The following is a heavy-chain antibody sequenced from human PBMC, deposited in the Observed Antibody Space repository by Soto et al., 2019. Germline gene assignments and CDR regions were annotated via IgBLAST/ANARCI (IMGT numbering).Heavy chain of an antibody. CDR3: VRQGYGDYPKDFDI. CDR1: GGSIISYTYY. J-gene: IGHJ3*02. V-gene: IGHV4-39*01. CDR2: GSYSGRT. D-gene: IGHD4-17*01. Sequence: SETLSLTCTVSGGSIISYTYYWGWIRQSPGKGLEWIGSGSYSGRTHYNPSLKSRVTVSVDTSKSQFSLKVTSVTAADTAVYYCVRQGYGDYPKDFDIWGQGTLVTVSS.